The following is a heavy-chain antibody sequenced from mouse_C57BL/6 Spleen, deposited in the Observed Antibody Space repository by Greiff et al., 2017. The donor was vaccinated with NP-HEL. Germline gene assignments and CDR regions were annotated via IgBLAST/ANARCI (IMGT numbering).Heavy chain of an antibody. CDR2: ISSGSSTI. J-gene: IGHJ4*01. V-gene: IGHV5-17*01. CDR1: GFTFSDYG. CDR3: AKITTVVANYAMDY. Sequence: EVHLVESGGGLVKPGGSLKLSCAASGFTFSDYGMHWVRQAPEKGLEWVAYISSGSSTIYYADTVKGRFTISRDNAKNTLFLQMTSLRSEDTAMYYCAKITTVVANYAMDYWGQGTSVTVSS. D-gene: IGHD1-1*01.